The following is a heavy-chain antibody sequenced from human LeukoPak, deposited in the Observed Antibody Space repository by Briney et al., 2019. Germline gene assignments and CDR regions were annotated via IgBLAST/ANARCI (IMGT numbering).Heavy chain of an antibody. CDR2: IYTSGST. Sequence: SETLSLTCTVSGGSISSYYWSWIRQPAGKGLEWIGRIYTSGSTNYNPSLKSRVTMSVDTSKNQFSLKLSSVTAADTAVYYCARWGVPFPDILTGYYPGYYYYYYMDVWGKGTTVTVSS. V-gene: IGHV4-4*07. D-gene: IGHD3-9*01. CDR3: ARWGVPFPDILTGYYPGYYYYYYMDV. CDR1: GGSISSYY. J-gene: IGHJ6*03.